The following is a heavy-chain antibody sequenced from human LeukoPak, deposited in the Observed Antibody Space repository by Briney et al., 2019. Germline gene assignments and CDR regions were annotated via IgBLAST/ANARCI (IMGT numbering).Heavy chain of an antibody. Sequence: SETLSLTCTVSGGSISSGGYYWSWIRQPPGKGLEWIGYIYHSGSTYYNPSFKSRVTISVDRSKNQFSLKLSSVTAADTAVYYCASYLGTSRYYCTNGVCLGWFDPWGQGTLVTVSS. CDR1: GGSISSGGYY. J-gene: IGHJ5*02. CDR2: IYHSGST. V-gene: IGHV4-30-2*01. CDR3: ASYLGTSRYYCTNGVCLGWFDP. D-gene: IGHD2-8*01.